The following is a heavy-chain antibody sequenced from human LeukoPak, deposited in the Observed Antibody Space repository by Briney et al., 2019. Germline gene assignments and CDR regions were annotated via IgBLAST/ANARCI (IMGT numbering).Heavy chain of an antibody. CDR1: GYIFTSYG. CDR3: ARDRGGATNDY. V-gene: IGHV1-18*01. J-gene: IGHJ4*02. Sequence: ASVKVSCKASGYIFTSYGVSWVRQAPGQGLEWMGWISAFNGNTNYAQKFRGRVTMTTDTSTSTAYMELRSLRSDDTAVYYCARDRGGATNDYWGQGTLVTVSS. CDR2: ISAFNGNT. D-gene: IGHD1-26*01.